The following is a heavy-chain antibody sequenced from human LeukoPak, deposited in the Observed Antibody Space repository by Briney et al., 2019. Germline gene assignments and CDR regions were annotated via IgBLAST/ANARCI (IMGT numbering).Heavy chain of an antibody. V-gene: IGHV3-21*01. J-gene: IGHJ4*02. Sequence: PGGSLRLSCAASGFTFSSYSMNWVRQAPGKGLEWVSSISSSSSYIYYADSVKGRFTISRDNAKNSLYLQMNSLRAEDTAVYYCARVGGRAWIQLWTLDYWGQGTLVTVSS. CDR1: GFTFSSYS. D-gene: IGHD5-18*01. CDR2: ISSSSSYI. CDR3: ARVGGRAWIQLWTLDY.